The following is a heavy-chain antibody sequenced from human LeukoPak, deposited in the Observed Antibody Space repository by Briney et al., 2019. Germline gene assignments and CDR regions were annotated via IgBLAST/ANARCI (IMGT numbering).Heavy chain of an antibody. J-gene: IGHJ3*02. Sequence: PGGSLRLSCAASGFTFSSYSMNWVHQAPGKGLEWVSSISSSSSYIYYADSVKGRFTISRDNAKNSLYLQMNSLRAEDTAVYYCARGSQLSTEGDAFDIWGQGTMVTVSS. CDR1: GFTFSSYS. D-gene: IGHD6-13*01. V-gene: IGHV3-21*01. CDR3: ARGSQLSTEGDAFDI. CDR2: ISSSSSYI.